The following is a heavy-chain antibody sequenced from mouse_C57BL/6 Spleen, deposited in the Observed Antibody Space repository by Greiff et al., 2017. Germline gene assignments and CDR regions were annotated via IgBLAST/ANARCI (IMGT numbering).Heavy chain of an antibody. D-gene: IGHD3-2*02. J-gene: IGHJ2*01. CDR2: INPSSGYT. V-gene: IGHV1-7*01. CDR3: ARSGGQLRLGGYFDY. Sequence: VQLQQSGAELAKPGASVKLSCKASGYTFTSYWMHWVKQRPGQGLEWIGYINPSSGYTKYNQKFKDKATLTADKSSRTAYMQLSSLTYEDSAVYDCARSGGQLRLGGYFDYRGQGTTLTVSS. CDR1: GYTFTSYW.